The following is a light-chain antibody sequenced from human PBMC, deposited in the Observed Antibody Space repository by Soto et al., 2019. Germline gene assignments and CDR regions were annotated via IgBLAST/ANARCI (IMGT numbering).Light chain of an antibody. V-gene: IGLV6-57*02. CDR1: SGSIASNY. CDR3: QSYDSSSHVV. J-gene: IGLJ2*01. Sequence: NFMLTQPHSVSESPGKTVTISCTGSSGSIASNYVQWYQQRPGSAPTTVIYEDNQRPSGVPERFSGSIDRSSNSASLTISGLRTEDEADYYCQSYDSSSHVVFGGGTKLTVL. CDR2: EDN.